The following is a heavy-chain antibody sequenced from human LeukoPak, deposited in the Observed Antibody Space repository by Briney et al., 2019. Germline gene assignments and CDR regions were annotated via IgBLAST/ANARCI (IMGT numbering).Heavy chain of an antibody. CDR2: IYYSGST. V-gene: IGHV4-59*01. CDR1: GGSISSYY. J-gene: IGHJ6*02. D-gene: IGHD4-17*01. CDR3: ARASWDGDYRRYYGMDV. Sequence: SETLSLTCTVSGGSISSYYWSWIRQPPGKGLEWIGYIYYSGSTNYNSSLKSRVTISVDTSKNQFSLKLSSVTAADTAVYYCARASWDGDYRRYYGMDVWGQGTTVTVSS.